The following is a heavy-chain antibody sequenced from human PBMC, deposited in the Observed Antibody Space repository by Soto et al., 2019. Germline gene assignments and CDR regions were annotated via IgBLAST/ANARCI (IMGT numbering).Heavy chain of an antibody. Sequence: QVQLVQYGAEVQKPGASVKVSCKASGGTFSSYAISWVRQAPGQGLEWMGGIIPIFGTANYAQKFQGRVTITADESTSTAYMELSRLRSEDTAVDYCARDRGGTYGMDVWGQGTTVTVSS. CDR2: IIPIFGTA. V-gene: IGHV1-69*01. D-gene: IGHD1-26*01. J-gene: IGHJ6*02. CDR1: GGTFSSYA. CDR3: ARDRGGTYGMDV.